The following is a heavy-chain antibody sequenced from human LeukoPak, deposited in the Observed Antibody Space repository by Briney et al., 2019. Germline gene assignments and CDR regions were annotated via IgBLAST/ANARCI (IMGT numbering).Heavy chain of an antibody. CDR2: IKSKTDGGTT. J-gene: IGHJ4*02. CDR3: TTARATTEIDY. CDR1: GFTFSDAW. V-gene: IGHV3-15*01. Sequence: GGSLRLSCVASGFTFSDAWMTWVRQAPGKGLEWVSRIKSKTDGGTTEHAAPVKGRFTMSRDDSKNMLYLQMNSLKTEDTAMYYCTTARATTEIDYWGQGTLVTVSS. D-gene: IGHD1-1*01.